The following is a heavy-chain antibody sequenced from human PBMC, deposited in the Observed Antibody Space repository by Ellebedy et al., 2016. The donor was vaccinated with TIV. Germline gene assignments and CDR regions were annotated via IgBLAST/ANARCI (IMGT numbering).Heavy chain of an antibody. Sequence: AASVKVSCKASGYTFTGYYIHWVRQATGQGLEWMGWIYPKRGTTRYAQIFQGRVTLTRDTSINTAYMELTWLRSDDTAMYYCARVGADDLWGQGTLVTVSS. CDR3: ARVGADDL. CDR1: GYTFTGYY. CDR2: IYPKRGTT. J-gene: IGHJ4*02. V-gene: IGHV1-2*02. D-gene: IGHD6-13*01.